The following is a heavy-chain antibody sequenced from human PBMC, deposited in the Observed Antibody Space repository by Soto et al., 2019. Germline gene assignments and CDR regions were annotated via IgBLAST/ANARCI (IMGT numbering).Heavy chain of an antibody. CDR1: GFTFSSYS. CDR3: ARDGGPDHDILTGYYRGAYSYYGMDV. V-gene: IGHV3-21*02. Sequence: EVQLVESGGGLVKPGGSLRLSCAASGFTFSSYSMNWVRQAPGKGLEWVSSISSSTTYIYYADSVKGRFTISRDNAKNSLYLRINSLRVEDTAVYYCARDGGPDHDILTGYYRGAYSYYGMDVWGQGTTVTVSS. D-gene: IGHD3-9*01. CDR2: ISSSTTYI. J-gene: IGHJ6*02.